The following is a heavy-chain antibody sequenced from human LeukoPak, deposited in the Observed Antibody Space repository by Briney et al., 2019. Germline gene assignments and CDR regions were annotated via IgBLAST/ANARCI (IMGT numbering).Heavy chain of an antibody. V-gene: IGHV3-11*01. J-gene: IGHJ4*02. CDR2: ISSSGSTI. D-gene: IGHD3-22*01. CDR1: GFTFSDYY. CDR3: ARVESYYYDSSGFKYPPPDY. Sequence: GGSLRLPCAASGFTFSDYYMSWIRQAPGKGLEWVSYISSSGSTIYYADSVKGRFTISRDNAKNSLYLQMNSLRAEDTAVYYCARVESYYYDSSGFKYPPPDYWGQGTLVTVSS.